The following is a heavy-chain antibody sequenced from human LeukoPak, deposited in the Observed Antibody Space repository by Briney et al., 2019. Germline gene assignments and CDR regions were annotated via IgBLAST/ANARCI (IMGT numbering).Heavy chain of an antibody. J-gene: IGHJ6*01. CDR2: ISYDGSNK. V-gene: IGHV3-30*04. CDR1: GFTFSSYA. D-gene: IGHD5-12*01. Sequence: GGSLRLSCAASGFTFSSYAMSWVRQTPGKGLEWVAVISYDGSNKYYADSVKGRFTISRDNTKNTLYLQMNSLRAEDTAVYYCARESLGSGYDLDYYYGMDVWGQGTTVTVSS. CDR3: ARESLGSGYDLDYYYGMDV.